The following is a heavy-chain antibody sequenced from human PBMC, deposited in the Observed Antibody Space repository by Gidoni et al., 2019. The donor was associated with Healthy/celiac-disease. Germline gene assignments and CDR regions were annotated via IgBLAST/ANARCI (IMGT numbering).Heavy chain of an antibody. D-gene: IGHD3-16*02. J-gene: IGHJ4*02. V-gene: IGHV3-49*03. CDR1: GFTFGDYA. Sequence: EVQLVESGGGLVQPGRSLRLSCTASGFTFGDYAMSWFRQAPGKGLEWVGFIRSKAYGGTTEYAASVKGRFTISRDDSKSIAYLQMNSLKTEDTAVYYCTTEATHRDYVWGSYRVFDYWGQGTLVTVSS. CDR3: TTEATHRDYVWGSYRVFDY. CDR2: IRSKAYGGTT.